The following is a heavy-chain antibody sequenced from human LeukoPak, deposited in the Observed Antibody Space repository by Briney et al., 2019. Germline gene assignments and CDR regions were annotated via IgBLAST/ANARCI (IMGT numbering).Heavy chain of an antibody. Sequence: PVLSLRLSCAASGFTFSRYSMNWVLQAPGKRLEWFSYISSSSSTIYYEDSVKGRFTISRDNAKNSLYLQMNSLRAEDTAVYFCQAEDGIRDFDWLSPFDYWGQGTLVTVSS. V-gene: IGHV3-48*01. D-gene: IGHD3-9*01. CDR2: ISSSSSTI. CDR3: QAEDGIRDFDWLSPFDY. J-gene: IGHJ4*02. CDR1: GFTFSRYS.